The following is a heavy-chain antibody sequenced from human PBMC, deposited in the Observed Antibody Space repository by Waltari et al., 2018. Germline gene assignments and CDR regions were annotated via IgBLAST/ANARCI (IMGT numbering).Heavy chain of an antibody. J-gene: IGHJ6*02. CDR3: AGGTSIYYYYYGMDV. CDR1: GYTFTSYY. CDR2: INPSGGST. Sequence: QVQLVQSGAEVKKPGASVKVSCKASGYTFTSYYMHWVRQAPGQGLEWMGIINPSGGSTSDAQKFQGRVTMTRDTSTSTVYMELSSLRSEDTAVYYCAGGTSIYYYYYGMDVWGQGTTVTVSS. D-gene: IGHD1-7*01. V-gene: IGHV1-46*01.